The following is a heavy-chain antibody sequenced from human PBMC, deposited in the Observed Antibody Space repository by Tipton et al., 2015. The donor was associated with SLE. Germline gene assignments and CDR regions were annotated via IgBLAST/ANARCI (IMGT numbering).Heavy chain of an antibody. CDR3: AANSDIVLKAFDY. CDR1: GFTFSSYG. V-gene: IGHV3-33*01. CDR2: IWYDGTNK. J-gene: IGHJ4*02. Sequence: QLVQSGGGVVQPGRSLRLSCAASGFTFSSYGMHWVRQAPGKGLEWVAVIWYDGTNKYYADSVKGRFTISRDNSKNTLYLQMNSLRAEDTAMYYCAANSDIVLKAFDYWGQGTLVTVSS. D-gene: IGHD2-8*01.